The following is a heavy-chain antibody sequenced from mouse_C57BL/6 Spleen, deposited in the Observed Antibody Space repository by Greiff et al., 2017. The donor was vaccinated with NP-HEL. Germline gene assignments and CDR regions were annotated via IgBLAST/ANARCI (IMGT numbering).Heavy chain of an antibody. D-gene: IGHD2-3*01. CDR3: TRSTDGYYEYFDV. V-gene: IGHV1-15*01. J-gene: IGHJ1*03. Sequence: VQLVESGAELVRPGASVTLSCKASGYTFTDYEMHWVKQTPVHGLEWIGAIDPETGGTAYNQKFKGKAILTADKSSSTAYMELRSLTSDDSAVYYCTRSTDGYYEYFDVWGTGTTVTVSS. CDR1: GYTFTDYE. CDR2: IDPETGGT.